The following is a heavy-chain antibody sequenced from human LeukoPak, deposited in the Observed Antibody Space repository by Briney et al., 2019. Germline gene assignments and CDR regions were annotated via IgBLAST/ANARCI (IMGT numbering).Heavy chain of an antibody. Sequence: PGGSLRLSCAASGFTFSSYSMNWVRQAPGKGLEWVSYISSSSSTIYYADSVKGRFTISRDNAKNSLYLQMNSLRAEDTAVYYCARGPSGIAVAGYFDYWGQGTLVTVSS. CDR1: GFTFSSYS. CDR3: ARGPSGIAVAGYFDY. J-gene: IGHJ4*02. V-gene: IGHV3-48*04. D-gene: IGHD6-19*01. CDR2: ISSSSSTI.